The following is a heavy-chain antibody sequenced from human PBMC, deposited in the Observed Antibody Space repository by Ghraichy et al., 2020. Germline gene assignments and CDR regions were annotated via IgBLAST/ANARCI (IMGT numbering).Heavy chain of an antibody. V-gene: IGHV3-48*02. Sequence: LSLTCAASGFTFSSYNMNWVRQAPGKGLEWVSYISSSSSIYYADSVKGRFTISRDNAKNSLYLQMNSLRDEDTAMYYCASSVGYYDSSGRTDYWGQGTLVTVSS. J-gene: IGHJ4*02. CDR1: GFTFSSYN. CDR2: ISSSSSI. CDR3: ASSVGYYDSSGRTDY. D-gene: IGHD3-22*01.